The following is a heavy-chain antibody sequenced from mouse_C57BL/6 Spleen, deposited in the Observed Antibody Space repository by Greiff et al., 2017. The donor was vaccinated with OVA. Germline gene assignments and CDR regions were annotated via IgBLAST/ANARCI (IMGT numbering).Heavy chain of an antibody. V-gene: IGHV1-64*01. CDR2: IHPNSGST. Sequence: QVQLQQSGAELVKPGASVKLSCKASGYTFTSYWMHWVKQRPGQGLEWIGMIHPNSGSTNYNEKFKSKATLTVDKSSSTAYMQLSSLTSEDSAVYYCARGIYYSNYGKGYYAMDYWGQGTSVTVSS. J-gene: IGHJ4*01. CDR1: GYTFTSYW. D-gene: IGHD2-5*01. CDR3: ARGIYYSNYGKGYYAMDY.